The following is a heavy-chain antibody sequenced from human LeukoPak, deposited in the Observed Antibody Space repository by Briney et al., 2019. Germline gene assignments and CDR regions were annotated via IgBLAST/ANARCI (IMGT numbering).Heavy chain of an antibody. CDR1: GFTFRNHG. V-gene: IGHV3-33*01. Sequence: GGSLRLSCAASGFTFRNHGMHWVRQAPGKGLEWLAVIWYDGSEKYYADSVQGRFTVSRDNSKNALYLQLNSLGAEDTAVYYCARDRNFPAYYFDFWGQGALVTVSS. D-gene: IGHD3-10*01. CDR3: ARDRNFPAYYFDF. CDR2: IWYDGSEK. J-gene: IGHJ4*02.